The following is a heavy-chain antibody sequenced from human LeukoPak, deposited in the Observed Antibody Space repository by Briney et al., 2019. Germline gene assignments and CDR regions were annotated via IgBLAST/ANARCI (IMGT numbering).Heavy chain of an antibody. V-gene: IGHV3-11*06. Sequence: GGSLRLSCAASGFTFTYAWMSWIRQAPGKGLEWVSYISSSSSYANYADSVKGRFTISRDNAKNSLYLQMNSLRAEDTAVYYCAREAYYYDSSGYDYVYYFDYWGQGTLVTVSS. D-gene: IGHD3-22*01. CDR1: GFTFTYAW. CDR2: ISSSSSYA. J-gene: IGHJ4*02. CDR3: AREAYYYDSSGYDYVYYFDY.